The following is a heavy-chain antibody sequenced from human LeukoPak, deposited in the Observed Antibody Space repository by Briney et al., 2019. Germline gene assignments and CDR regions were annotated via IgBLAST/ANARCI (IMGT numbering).Heavy chain of an antibody. CDR2: ISGSGGHA. CDR3: ARSPRMDASAYSKY. J-gene: IGHJ1*01. CDR1: GFTFSTYA. V-gene: IGHV3-23*01. D-gene: IGHD3-16*01. Sequence: GGSLRLSCAASGFTFSTYAMNWVRQAPGKGLEWVSTISGSGGHADYSDSVKSRFTISRDNSRNTLYLQMNSLRADDTAVCYCARSPRMDASAYSKYWGQGTQVTVSS.